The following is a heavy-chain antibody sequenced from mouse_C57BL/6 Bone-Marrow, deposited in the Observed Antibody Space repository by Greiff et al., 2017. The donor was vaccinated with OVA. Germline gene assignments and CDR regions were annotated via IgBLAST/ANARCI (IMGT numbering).Heavy chain of an antibody. D-gene: IGHD3-1*01. J-gene: IGHJ4*01. CDR1: GYTFTSYW. CDR2: IYPGNSDT. Sequence: EVQLQQSGTVLARPGASVKMSCKPSGYTFTSYWMHWVKQRPGQGLEWIGAIYPGNSDTSYNQKFKGKAKLTAVTSASTAYMELSSLTNEDSAVYYCTRESGTFYAMDYWGQGTSVTVSS. V-gene: IGHV1-5*01. CDR3: TRESGTFYAMDY.